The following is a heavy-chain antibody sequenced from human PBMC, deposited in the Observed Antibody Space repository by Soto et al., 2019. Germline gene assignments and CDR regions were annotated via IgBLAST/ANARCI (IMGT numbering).Heavy chain of an antibody. CDR1: GFTFSSYA. D-gene: IGHD3-3*01. J-gene: IGHJ4*02. CDR2: ISYDGSNK. CDR3: ARMNPSLEWLLSGVDY. V-gene: IGHV3-30-3*01. Sequence: QVQLVESGGGVVQPGRSLRLSCAASGFTFSSYAMHWVRQAPGKGLEWVAVISYDGSNKYYADSVKGRFTISRDNSKNTVYLQMNGLRAEDTAVYYCARMNPSLEWLLSGVDYWGQGTLVTVSS.